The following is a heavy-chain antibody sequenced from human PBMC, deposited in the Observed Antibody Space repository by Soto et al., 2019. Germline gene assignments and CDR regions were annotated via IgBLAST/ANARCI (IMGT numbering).Heavy chain of an antibody. J-gene: IGHJ4*02. Sequence: QVQLVESGGGVVQPGGSLRLSCVASGFTFSNFGMHWVRQAPGKGLEWVAVISNDENIKQYADSVRGRFAISRDSSNNTLYLQMTSLRAEDTAIYYCARGLNSVLDYWGQGTLVTVSS. CDR2: ISNDENIK. D-gene: IGHD2-21*01. CDR3: ARGLNSVLDY. CDR1: GFTFSNFG. V-gene: IGHV3-33*01.